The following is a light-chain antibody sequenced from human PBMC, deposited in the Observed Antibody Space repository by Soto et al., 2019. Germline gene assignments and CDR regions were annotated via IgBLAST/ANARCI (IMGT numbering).Light chain of an antibody. Sequence: QSVLTQPPSASGTPGQRVTISCSGSSSNIGTNTVNWYQQLPGTAPKLLIYNNNQRPSGVPDRFSGSRSGTSASLAISGLHSEDEADYYCTAWDDSLNGPVFGGGTKLTVL. V-gene: IGLV1-44*01. CDR2: NNN. CDR1: SSNIGTNT. CDR3: TAWDDSLNGPV. J-gene: IGLJ3*02.